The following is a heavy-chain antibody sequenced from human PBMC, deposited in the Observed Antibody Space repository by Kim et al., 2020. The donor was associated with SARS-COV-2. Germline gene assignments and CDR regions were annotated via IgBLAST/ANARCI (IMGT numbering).Heavy chain of an antibody. V-gene: IGHV4-4*02. CDR2: GST. Sequence: GSTNYNPSLKSRVTRSVDKSKNQFSLKLSSVTAADTAVYYCARALGSFDLWGRGTLVTVSS. J-gene: IGHJ2*01. CDR3: ARALGSFDL.